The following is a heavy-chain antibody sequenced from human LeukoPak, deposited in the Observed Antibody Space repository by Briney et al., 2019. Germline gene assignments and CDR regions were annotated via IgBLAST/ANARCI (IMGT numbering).Heavy chain of an antibody. Sequence: PSQTLSLTCTVSGGSISSGDYYWSWIRQPPGKGLEWIGYIYYSGSAYYNPSLKSRVSISVDTSKNQFSLKLSSVTAADTAVYYCARGRCSGGSCYRGTGQYFQHWGQGTLVTVSS. CDR3: ARGRCSGGSCYRGTGQYFQH. CDR1: GGSISSGDYY. D-gene: IGHD2-15*01. V-gene: IGHV4-30-4*01. J-gene: IGHJ1*01. CDR2: IYYSGSA.